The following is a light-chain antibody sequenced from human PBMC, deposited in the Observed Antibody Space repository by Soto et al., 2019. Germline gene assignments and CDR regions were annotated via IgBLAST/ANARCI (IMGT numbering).Light chain of an antibody. CDR1: SSNIGNNY. V-gene: IGLV1-47*02. CDR3: AAWDDSLSGVV. CDR2: SNT. Sequence: QSVLTQPPSVSAAPGQKVTISCSGSSSNIGNNYVSWYQQLPGTAPKLLIYSNTQRPSGVPDRFSGSKSGTSASLAISGLRSEDEADYYCAAWDDSLSGVVFGGGTKLTVL. J-gene: IGLJ2*01.